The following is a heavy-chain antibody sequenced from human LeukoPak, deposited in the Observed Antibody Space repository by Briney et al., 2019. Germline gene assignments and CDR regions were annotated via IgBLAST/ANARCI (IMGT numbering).Heavy chain of an antibody. CDR2: IYYTGST. CDR1: DGSINGYY. CDR3: ARGRYGGYFDC. Sequence: SETLSLTCAVSDGSINGYYWSWIRQSPGKGLESLGYIYYTGSTNYNPSLKSRVTMSVDTSRNQFFLRLSSVTAADTAVYYCARGRYGGYFDCWGQGTLVTVSS. D-gene: IGHD4-23*01. J-gene: IGHJ4*02. V-gene: IGHV4-59*01.